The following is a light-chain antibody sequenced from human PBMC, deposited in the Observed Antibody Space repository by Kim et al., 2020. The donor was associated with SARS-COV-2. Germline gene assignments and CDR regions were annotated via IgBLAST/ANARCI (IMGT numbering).Light chain of an antibody. Sequence: LSPGERATLSCRASQSVDSYLAWYQQKPGQAPRLLIYDTSNRATGVPARFSGSGSGTDFTLTISSLEPEDFAVYYCQHRSNWPPFTFGPGTKVDIK. V-gene: IGKV3-11*01. CDR3: QHRSNWPPFT. J-gene: IGKJ3*01. CDR2: DTS. CDR1: QSVDSY.